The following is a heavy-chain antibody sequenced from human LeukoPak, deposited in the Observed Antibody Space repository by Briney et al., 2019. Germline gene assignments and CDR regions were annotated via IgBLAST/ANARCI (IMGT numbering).Heavy chain of an antibody. CDR3: ARGGVYSYGRDAFDI. Sequence: SVKVSCMASGGTVSTYAISWVRQAPGQGLEWMGWIIPIFGTATYAQKLQGRVPITADESRSTAYMELSSRRSEDTAAYYCARGGVYSYGRDAFDIWGQGTMVTVSS. V-gene: IGHV1-69*13. D-gene: IGHD5-18*01. CDR1: GGTVSTYA. J-gene: IGHJ3*02. CDR2: IIPIFGTA.